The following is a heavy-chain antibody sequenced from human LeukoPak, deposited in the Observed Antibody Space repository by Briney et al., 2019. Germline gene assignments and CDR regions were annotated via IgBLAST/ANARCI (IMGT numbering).Heavy chain of an antibody. D-gene: IGHD7-27*01. CDR2: IYHSGST. Sequence: PPETLSLTCTVSGYSISSGYYWGWIRQPPGKGLEWIGSIYHSGSTYYNPSLKSRVTISVDTSKNQLSLKLSSVTAADTAVYYCARDQNWAIDYWGQGTLVTVSS. CDR3: ARDQNWAIDY. CDR1: GYSISSGYY. J-gene: IGHJ4*02. V-gene: IGHV4-38-2*02.